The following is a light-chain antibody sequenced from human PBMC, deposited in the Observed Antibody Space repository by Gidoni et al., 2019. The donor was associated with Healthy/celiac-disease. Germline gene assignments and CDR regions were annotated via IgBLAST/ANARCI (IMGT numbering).Light chain of an antibody. CDR3: QQYGSSPALT. CDR1: QSVSSRY. Sequence: EIVLTQSPGTLSMSPGERATLSCRASQSVSSRYLACYQQKPGQAPRLLIYGASSRATGSPDRFSGSGSGTDFTLTISRLEPEDFAVYYCQQYGSSPALTFGGXTKVEIK. CDR2: GAS. V-gene: IGKV3-20*01. J-gene: IGKJ4*01.